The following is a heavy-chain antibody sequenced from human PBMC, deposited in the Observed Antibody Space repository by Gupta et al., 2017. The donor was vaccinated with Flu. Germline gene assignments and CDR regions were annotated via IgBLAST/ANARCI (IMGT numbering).Heavy chain of an antibody. V-gene: IGHV1-69*06. J-gene: IGHJ4*02. D-gene: IGHD6-19*01. CDR3: ASMQRIAVAGTRGRPYFDY. CDR1: GGTFSSYA. Sequence: QVQLVQSGAEVKKPGSSVKVSCKASGGTFSSYAISWVGQAPGQGLEWMGGIIPIFGTANYAQKFQGRVTITADKSTSTAYMELSSLRSEDTAVYYCASMQRIAVAGTRGRPYFDYWGQGTLVTVSS. CDR2: IIPIFGTA.